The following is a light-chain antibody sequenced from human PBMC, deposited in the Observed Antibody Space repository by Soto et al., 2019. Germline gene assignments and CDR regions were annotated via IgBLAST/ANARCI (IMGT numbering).Light chain of an antibody. CDR2: GAS. Sequence: EIVLTQSPGTLSLSPGETATLSCRASQRVSSSSLAWYQQRPGQAPRLLIYGASNRATGIPDRLSGSGSGTDFTLTISRLEPEDFAVYYCQQYGSSPRTFGQGTKVEIK. CDR3: QQYGSSPRT. J-gene: IGKJ1*01. V-gene: IGKV3-20*01. CDR1: QRVSSSS.